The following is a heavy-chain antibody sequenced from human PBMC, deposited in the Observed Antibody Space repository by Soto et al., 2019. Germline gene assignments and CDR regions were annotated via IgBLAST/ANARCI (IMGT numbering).Heavy chain of an antibody. J-gene: IGHJ5*02. V-gene: IGHV4-30-4*01. CDR2: IYYSGST. CDR3: ARERPDADRLDP. Sequence: SETLSLTCAVSGGSMSSGGYYWSWIRQPPGKGLEWIGYIYYSGSTFYNPSLKSRVTISVDTSKNQFSLKLSSVPAADTAVYYCARERPDADRLDPWGEGTLVTVSS. CDR1: GGSMSSGGYY. D-gene: IGHD2-2*01.